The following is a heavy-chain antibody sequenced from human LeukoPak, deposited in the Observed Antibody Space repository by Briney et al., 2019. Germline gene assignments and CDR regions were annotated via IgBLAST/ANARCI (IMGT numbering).Heavy chain of an antibody. J-gene: IGHJ3*02. CDR3: ARGAYSSGWPDAFDI. D-gene: IGHD6-19*01. CDR2: IYYSGST. V-gene: IGHV4-59*01. CDR1: GGSISSYY. Sequence: QSSETLSLTCTVSGGSISSYYWSWIRQPPGKGPEWIGYIYYSGSTNYNPSLKSRVTISVDTSKSQFSLKLTSVTAADTPVYYCARGAYSSGWPDAFDIWGHGTMVTVSS.